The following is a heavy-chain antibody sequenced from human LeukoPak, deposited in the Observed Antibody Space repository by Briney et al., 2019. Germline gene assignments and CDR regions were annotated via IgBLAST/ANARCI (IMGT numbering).Heavy chain of an antibody. CDR2: IYNSGST. D-gene: IGHD6-19*01. CDR1: GGSISSYF. CDR3: ASADGSGWYYFDS. V-gene: IGHV4-59*01. J-gene: IGHJ4*02. Sequence: SETLSLTCTVSGGSISSYFWSWIRQPPGKGLEWIGYIYNSGSTNYNPSLKGRVTISVDTSKNQFSLKLTSVTAADTAVYYCASADGSGWYYFDSWGQGTLVTVSS.